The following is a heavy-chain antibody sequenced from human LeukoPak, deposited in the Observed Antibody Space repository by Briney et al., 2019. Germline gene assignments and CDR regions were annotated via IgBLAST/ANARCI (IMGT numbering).Heavy chain of an antibody. CDR1: GFPFSSYA. CDR3: AKHTTTSTNFDY. D-gene: IGHD1-14*01. J-gene: IGHJ4*02. V-gene: IGHV3-23*01. CDR2: ISGSGYST. Sequence: GGSLRLSCAASGFPFSSYAMSWVRQAPGKGLEWVSAISGSGYSTYYADSVKGRFTISRDSSTLHLQMNSLRVEDTAVYYCAKHTTTSTNFDYWGQGTLVTVSS.